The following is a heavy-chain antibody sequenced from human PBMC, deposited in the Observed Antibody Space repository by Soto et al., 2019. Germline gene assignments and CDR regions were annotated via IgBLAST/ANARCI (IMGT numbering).Heavy chain of an antibody. Sequence: PGGSLRLSCTAPGFTFGDYAMSWVRQAPGKGLEWVGFIRSKAYGGTTEYAASVKGRFTISRDDSKSIAYLQMNSLKTEDTAVYYCTRDLYSSGWIPDAFDIWGQGTMVTVSS. V-gene: IGHV3-49*04. CDR1: GFTFGDYA. J-gene: IGHJ3*02. D-gene: IGHD6-19*01. CDR3: TRDLYSSGWIPDAFDI. CDR2: IRSKAYGGTT.